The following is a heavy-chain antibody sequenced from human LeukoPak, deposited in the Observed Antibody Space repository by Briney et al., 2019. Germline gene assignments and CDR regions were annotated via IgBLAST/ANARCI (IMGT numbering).Heavy chain of an antibody. CDR1: GSTFSSYS. J-gene: IGHJ4*02. CDR2: ISSNGGST. V-gene: IGHV3-64*01. Sequence: GGSLRLSCAASGSTFSSYSMNWVRQAPGKGLEYVSAISSNGGSTYYANSVKGRFTISRDNSKNTLYLQMGSLRAEDMAVYYCARDSSSPFQFDYWGQGTLVTVSS. D-gene: IGHD6-13*01. CDR3: ARDSSSPFQFDY.